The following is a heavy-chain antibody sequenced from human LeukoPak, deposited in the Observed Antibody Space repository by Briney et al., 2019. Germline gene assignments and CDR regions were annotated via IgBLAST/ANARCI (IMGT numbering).Heavy chain of an antibody. J-gene: IGHJ4*02. CDR3: AGTLKTELGYCSTTSCLFDY. V-gene: IGHV3-33*08. CDR2: IWYDGSNK. D-gene: IGHD2-2*01. Sequence: GGSLRLSCAASGFTFSSYGMHWVRQAPGKGLEWVAVIWYDGSNKYYADSVKGRFTISRDNSKNTLYLQMNSLRAEDTAVYYCAGTLKTELGYCSTTSCLFDYWGQGTLVTVSS. CDR1: GFTFSSYG.